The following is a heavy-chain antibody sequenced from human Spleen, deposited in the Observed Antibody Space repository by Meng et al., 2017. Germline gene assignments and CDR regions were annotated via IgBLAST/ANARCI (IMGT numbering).Heavy chain of an antibody. D-gene: IGHD3-10*01. Sequence: ASVKVSCKASGYTFTGYYMHWVRQAPGQGLEWMGRINPNSGGTNYAQKFQGRVTMTRDTSISTAYMELSRLRSDDTAVYYCARDWAYYYGSGSYFDYYYYGVDVWGQETTVTVSS. CDR3: ARDWAYYYGSGSYFDYYYYGVDV. J-gene: IGHJ6*02. CDR1: GYTFTGYY. CDR2: INPNSGGT. V-gene: IGHV1-2*06.